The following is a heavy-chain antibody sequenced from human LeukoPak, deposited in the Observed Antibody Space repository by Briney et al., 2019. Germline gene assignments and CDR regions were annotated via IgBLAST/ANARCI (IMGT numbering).Heavy chain of an antibody. CDR3: AKAPYCTNGVCYISYFDY. J-gene: IGHJ4*02. Sequence: GGSLRLSCAASGFTFSSYAMSWIRQAPGKGLEWVSAISGSGGSTYYADSVKGRFTISRDNSKNTLYLQMNSLRAEDTAVYYCAKAPYCTNGVCYISYFDYWGQGTLVTVSS. D-gene: IGHD2-8*01. CDR1: GFTFSSYA. V-gene: IGHV3-23*01. CDR2: ISGSGGST.